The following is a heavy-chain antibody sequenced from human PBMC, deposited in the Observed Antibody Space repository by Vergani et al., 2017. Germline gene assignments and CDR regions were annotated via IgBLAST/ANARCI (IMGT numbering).Heavy chain of an antibody. Sequence: QVQLVQSGAAVKKPGASVKVSCKASGYTFTSYYMHWVRQAPGQGLEWMGIINPSGGSTSYAQKFQGRVTMTSDTSTSTVYMELSSLRSEDTAVYYCARMIVVVVMSRRRGGAFDIWGQGTMVTVSS. CDR1: GYTFTSYY. CDR2: INPSGGST. CDR3: ARMIVVVVMSRRRGGAFDI. D-gene: IGHD3-3*01. V-gene: IGHV1-46*01. J-gene: IGHJ3*02.